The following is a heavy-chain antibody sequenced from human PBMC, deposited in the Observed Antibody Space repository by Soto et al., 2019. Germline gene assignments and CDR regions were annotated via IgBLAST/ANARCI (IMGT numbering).Heavy chain of an antibody. D-gene: IGHD6-19*01. CDR3: ARESASVADSYYYGMDV. CDR2: INPSGGST. V-gene: IGHV1-46*01. Sequence: GASVKVSCKASGYTFTSYYMHWVRQAPGQGLEWMGIINPSGGSTSYAQKFQGRVTMTRDTSTSTVYMELSSLRSEDTAVYYCARESASVADSYYYGMDVWGQGTTVTVSS. J-gene: IGHJ6*02. CDR1: GYTFTSYY.